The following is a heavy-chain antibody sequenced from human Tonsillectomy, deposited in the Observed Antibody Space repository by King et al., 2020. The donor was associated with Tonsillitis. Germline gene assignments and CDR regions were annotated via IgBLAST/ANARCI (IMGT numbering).Heavy chain of an antibody. D-gene: IGHD2-2*01. CDR2: IKSKTDGGTT. Sequence: VQLVESGGGLVKPGGSLRLSCAASGFTFSNAWMSWVRQAPGKGLEWVGRIKSKTDGGTTDYAAPVKGRFTISRDDSKSTLYLQMNSLKTEDTAVYYCTTDPDCSSTSCLGFFDYWGQGTLVTVSS. CDR1: GFTFSNAW. V-gene: IGHV3-15*01. J-gene: IGHJ4*02. CDR3: TTDPDCSSTSCLGFFDY.